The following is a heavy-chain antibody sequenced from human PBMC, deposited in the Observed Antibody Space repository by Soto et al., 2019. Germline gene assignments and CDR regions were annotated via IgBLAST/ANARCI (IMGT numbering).Heavy chain of an antibody. CDR2: IIPIFGTA. CDR1: GGTFSSYA. J-gene: IGHJ6*02. V-gene: IGHV1-69*12. D-gene: IGHD1-7*01. Sequence: QVQLVQSGAEVKKPGSSVKVSCKASGGTFSSYAISWVRQAPGQGLEWMGGIIPIFGTANYAQKFQGRVTITADESTRTAYMGLSSLRSEDTAVYYCASHGITGTWVYCYGMDVWGRGTTVTVSS. CDR3: ASHGITGTWVYCYGMDV.